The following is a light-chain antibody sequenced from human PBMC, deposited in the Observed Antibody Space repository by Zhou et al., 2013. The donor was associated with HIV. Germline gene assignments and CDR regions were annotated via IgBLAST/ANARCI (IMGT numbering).Light chain of an antibody. CDR2: GAS. Sequence: ETVMTQSPATLSVSPGERATLSCRASQSVSSNLAWYQQKPGQAPRLLINGASTRATGIPARFSGSGSGTEFTLTISSLQSEDFALYYCQQYNNWPVTFGQGTRLEIK. J-gene: IGKJ5*01. V-gene: IGKV3-15*01. CDR1: QSVSSN. CDR3: QQYNNWPVT.